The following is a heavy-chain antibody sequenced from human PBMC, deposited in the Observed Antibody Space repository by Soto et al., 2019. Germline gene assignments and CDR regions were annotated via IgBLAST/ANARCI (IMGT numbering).Heavy chain of an antibody. D-gene: IGHD4-17*01. CDR1: GDSVSESSVS. CDR3: ARGTTVVTDADYYYYGMDV. Sequence: SQTLSLTCAIPGDSVSESSVSWNWIRQSPSRGLEWLGRTNYGSKWSYAYAESVRSRITISADTSKNQFSLHLTSVTAEDTAVYYCARGTTVVTDADYYYYGMDVWGQGTTVTVSS. CDR2: TNYGSKWSY. J-gene: IGHJ6*02. V-gene: IGHV6-1*01.